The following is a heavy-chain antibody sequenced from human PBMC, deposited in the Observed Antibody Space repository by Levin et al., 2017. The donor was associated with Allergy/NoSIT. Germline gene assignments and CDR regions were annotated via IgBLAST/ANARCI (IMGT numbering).Heavy chain of an antibody. D-gene: IGHD3-10*01. V-gene: IGHV1-2*06. CDR3: ARDPLYYGSGSYPFDY. Sequence: ASVKVSCKASGYTFTGYYMHWVRQAPGQGLEWMGRINPNSGGTNYAQKFQGRVTMTRDTSISTAYMELSRLRSDDTAVYYCARDPLYYGSGSYPFDYWGQGTLVTVSS. J-gene: IGHJ4*02. CDR1: GYTFTGYY. CDR2: INPNSGGT.